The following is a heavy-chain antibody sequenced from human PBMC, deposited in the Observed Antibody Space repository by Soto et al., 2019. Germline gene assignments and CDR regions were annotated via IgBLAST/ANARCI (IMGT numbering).Heavy chain of an antibody. J-gene: IGHJ3*02. Sequence: TLSVNPTFADGPIRSDCRSWMPQPPGKGLEWIGYIYYSGSTNYNPSLKSRVTISVDTSKNQFSLKLSSVTAADMAVYYCERIWGRVSAFAIWGQGTMVTVSS. V-gene: IGHV4-59*07. CDR1: DGPIRSDC. CDR2: IYYSGST. CDR3: ERIWGRVSAFAI. D-gene: IGHD3-16*01.